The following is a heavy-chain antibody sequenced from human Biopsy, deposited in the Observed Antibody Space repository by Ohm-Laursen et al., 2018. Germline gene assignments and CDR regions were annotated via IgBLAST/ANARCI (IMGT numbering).Heavy chain of an antibody. CDR3: AKGQAPDGYNYAFDI. CDR1: GFNFDDFA. V-gene: IGHV3-9*01. J-gene: IGHJ3*02. D-gene: IGHD5-24*01. CDR2: ISWNSGRI. Sequence: SSLRLSCAASGFNFDDFAMHWVRQTPGEGLEWVSGISWNSGRIAYADSVKGRFTISRDNAKNSLYLQMNSLRAEDTALYYCAKGQAPDGYNYAFDIWGQGTMLTVSS.